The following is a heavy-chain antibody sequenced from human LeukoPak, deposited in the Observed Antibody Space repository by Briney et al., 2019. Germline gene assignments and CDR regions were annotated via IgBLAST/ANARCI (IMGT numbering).Heavy chain of an antibody. CDR3: ARGTYGDPYYFDY. D-gene: IGHD4-17*01. V-gene: IGHV4-59*01. CDR2: IYYSGST. J-gene: IGHJ4*02. CDR1: GGSISSYY. Sequence: SETLSLTCTVSGGSISSYYWSWIRQPPGKGLEWIGYIYYSGSTNYNPSLKSRVTISVDTSKNQFSLKLSSVTAADTAVYYWARGTYGDPYYFDYWGKGTLVTVSS.